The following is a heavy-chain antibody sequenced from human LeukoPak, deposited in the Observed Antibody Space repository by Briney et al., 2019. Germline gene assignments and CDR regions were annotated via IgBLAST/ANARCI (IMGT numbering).Heavy chain of an antibody. Sequence: KPSETLSLTCAVYGGSFSGYYWSWIRQPPGKGLEWIGEINHSGSTNYNPPLKSRVTISVDTSKNQFSLKLSSVTAADTAVYYCASRVLRYFDWLFDPWGQGTLVTVSS. CDR1: GGSFSGYY. J-gene: IGHJ5*02. CDR2: INHSGST. CDR3: ASRVLRYFDWLFDP. D-gene: IGHD3-9*01. V-gene: IGHV4-34*01.